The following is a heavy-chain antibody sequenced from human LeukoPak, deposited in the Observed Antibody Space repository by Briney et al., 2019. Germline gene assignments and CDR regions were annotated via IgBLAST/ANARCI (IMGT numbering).Heavy chain of an antibody. CDR2: IYYSGST. CDR3: ARDRVAAAFFDY. Sequence: SETLSLTCTVSGGFISSGGYYWSWIRQHPGKGLEWIGYIYYSGSTYYNPSLKSRVTISVDTSKNQFSLKLSSVTAADTAVYYCARDRVAAAFFDYWGQGTLVTVSS. V-gene: IGHV4-31*03. J-gene: IGHJ4*02. D-gene: IGHD6-13*01. CDR1: GGFISSGGYY.